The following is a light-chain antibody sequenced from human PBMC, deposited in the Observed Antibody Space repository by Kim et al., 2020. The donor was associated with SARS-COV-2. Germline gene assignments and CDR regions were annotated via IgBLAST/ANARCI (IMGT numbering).Light chain of an antibody. CDR2: DVN. Sequence: GQSVTLSCTRTSSDVGSYNRVSWYQQPPGTAPKLMIYDVNNRPSGVPDRFSGSKSGNTASLTISGLQAEDEADYYCLSYTSSSTFVFGTGTKVTVL. CDR1: SSDVGSYNR. J-gene: IGLJ1*01. V-gene: IGLV2-18*02. CDR3: LSYTSSSTFV.